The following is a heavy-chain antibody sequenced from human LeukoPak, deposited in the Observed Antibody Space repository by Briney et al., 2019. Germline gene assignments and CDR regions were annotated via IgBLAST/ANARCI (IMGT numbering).Heavy chain of an antibody. Sequence: GGSLRLSCAASGFTFSSYAMSWVRQAPGKGLEWVSAISGSGDSTYYADSVKGRFTISRDNSKNTLYLQMNSLRAEDTAVYYCAKLVTYYYDSSGYYCDYWGQGTLVTVSS. J-gene: IGHJ4*02. D-gene: IGHD3-22*01. CDR2: ISGSGDST. V-gene: IGHV3-23*01. CDR3: AKLVTYYYDSSGYYCDY. CDR1: GFTFSSYA.